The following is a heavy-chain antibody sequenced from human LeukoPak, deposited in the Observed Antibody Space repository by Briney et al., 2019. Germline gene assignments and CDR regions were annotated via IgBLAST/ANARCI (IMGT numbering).Heavy chain of an antibody. J-gene: IGHJ4*02. Sequence: PSETLSPTCTVSGGSISSGDYYWSWIRQPPGKGLEWIGYIYYSGSTYYNPSLKSRVTISVDTSKNQFSLKPSSVTAADTAVYYCARDLGGGSCYFDYWGQGTLVTVSS. CDR3: ARDLGGGSCYFDY. CDR1: GGSISSGDYY. D-gene: IGHD2-15*01. V-gene: IGHV4-30-4*01. CDR2: IYYSGST.